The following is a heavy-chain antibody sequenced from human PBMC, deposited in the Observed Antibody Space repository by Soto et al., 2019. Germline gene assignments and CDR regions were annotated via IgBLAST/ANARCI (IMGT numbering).Heavy chain of an antibody. CDR1: GGSVISGSYY. J-gene: IGHJ6*02. V-gene: IGHV4-61*01. CDR2: IYYSGST. CDR3: ARGGSTVTTYYYYGMDV. Sequence: SETLSLTCTVSGGSVISGSYYLICIRQPPWKGLELIGYIYYSGSTNYNPSLKSRVTISVDTSKNQFSLKLSSVTAADTAVYYCARGGSTVTTYYYYGMDVWGQGTTVTVSS. D-gene: IGHD4-17*01.